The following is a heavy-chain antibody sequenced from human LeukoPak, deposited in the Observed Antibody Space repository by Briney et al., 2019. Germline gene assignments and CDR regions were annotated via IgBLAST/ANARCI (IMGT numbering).Heavy chain of an antibody. V-gene: IGHV1-69*13. CDR2: IIPIFGTA. CDR3: ARDGKYSSSLHYYGMDV. J-gene: IGHJ6*02. D-gene: IGHD6-6*01. Sequence: ASVKVSCKASGGTFSIYAISWVRQAPGQGLEWMGGIIPIFGTANYAQKFQGRVTITADESTSTAYMELSSLRSEDTAVYYCARDGKYSSSLHYYGMDVWGQGTTVTVSS. CDR1: GGTFSIYA.